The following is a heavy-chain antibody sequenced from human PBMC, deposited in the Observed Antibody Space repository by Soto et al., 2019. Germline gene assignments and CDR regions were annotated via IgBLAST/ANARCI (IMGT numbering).Heavy chain of an antibody. Sequence: ASVKVSCKASGYTFTSYGISWVRQAPGQGLEWMGWISAYNGNTNYAQKLQGRVTMTTDTSTSTAYMELRSLRSDDTAVYYCARDPAREYSSSWYTETYYGMDVWGQGTKVTVSS. V-gene: IGHV1-18*04. CDR2: ISAYNGNT. CDR3: ARDPAREYSSSWYTETYYGMDV. D-gene: IGHD6-13*01. CDR1: GYTFTSYG. J-gene: IGHJ6*02.